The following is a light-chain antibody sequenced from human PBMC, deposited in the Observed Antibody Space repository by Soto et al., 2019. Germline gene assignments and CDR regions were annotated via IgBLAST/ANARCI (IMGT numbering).Light chain of an antibody. CDR2: KAS. J-gene: IGKJ1*01. V-gene: IGKV1-5*03. Sequence: DIQMTQSPSTLSASVGDRVTITCRASQSISSWLAWYQQKPGKAPKLLIYKASSLESGVPSRFSGSGSGTEFTLTICSLQPDDFATYYCQQYNSYSWTFGQGTKVEIK. CDR1: QSISSW. CDR3: QQYNSYSWT.